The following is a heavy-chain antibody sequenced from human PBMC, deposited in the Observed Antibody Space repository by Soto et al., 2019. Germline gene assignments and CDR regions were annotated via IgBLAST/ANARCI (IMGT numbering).Heavy chain of an antibody. CDR2: ISWHSGAD. J-gene: IGHJ6*02. V-gene: IGHV3-9*01. CDR3: VKDGNNYAVDV. CDR1: GFRFDDHA. D-gene: IGHD5-18*01. Sequence: VQLVESGGGLVQPGRSLRLSCTASGFRFDDHAMHWVRQAPGQGPEWVSGISWHSGADVYAVSVRGRFKIFRDNAKNSLYLQMNGLTSEDTALYYCVKDGNNYAVDVWGQGTTVIVSS.